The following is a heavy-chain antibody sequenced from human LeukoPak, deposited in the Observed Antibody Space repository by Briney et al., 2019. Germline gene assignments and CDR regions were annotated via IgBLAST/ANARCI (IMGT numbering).Heavy chain of an antibody. Sequence: SETLSLTCTVSSGSISSYYWSWIRQPAGKGLEWIGRIYTSGSTNYNPSLKSRVTMSVDTSKNQFSLKLSSVTAADTAVYYCARTDSSGYPTPNNWFDPWGQGTLVTVSS. D-gene: IGHD3-22*01. CDR2: IYTSGST. CDR3: ARTDSSGYPTPNNWFDP. CDR1: SGSISSYY. V-gene: IGHV4-4*07. J-gene: IGHJ5*02.